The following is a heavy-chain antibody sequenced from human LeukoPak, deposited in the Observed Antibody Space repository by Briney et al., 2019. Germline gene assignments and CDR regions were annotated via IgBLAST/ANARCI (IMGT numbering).Heavy chain of an antibody. D-gene: IGHD2-15*01. Sequence: PSETLSLTCAVYGGSFSGYYWSWIRQPPGKGLEWIGEINHSGSTNYNPSLKSRVTISVDTSKNQFSLKLSSVTAADTAVYYCARGSLIVVVVAATWFDPWGQGTLVTVSS. V-gene: IGHV4-34*01. J-gene: IGHJ5*02. CDR2: INHSGST. CDR1: GGSFSGYY. CDR3: ARGSLIVVVVAATWFDP.